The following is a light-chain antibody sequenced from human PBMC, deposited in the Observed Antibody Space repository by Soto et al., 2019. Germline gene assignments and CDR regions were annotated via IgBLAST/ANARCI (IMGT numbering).Light chain of an antibody. Sequence: DIQMTQSPSTLSASVGDRVSIACRASQSVDRYLAWYQQKPGKAPHLLIYDASSLQSGVPSRFSGSGSGTDFTLTISSLQPEDFATYYCQQSYSTPITFGQGTRLEIK. V-gene: IGKV1-39*01. J-gene: IGKJ5*01. CDR1: QSVDRY. CDR2: DAS. CDR3: QQSYSTPIT.